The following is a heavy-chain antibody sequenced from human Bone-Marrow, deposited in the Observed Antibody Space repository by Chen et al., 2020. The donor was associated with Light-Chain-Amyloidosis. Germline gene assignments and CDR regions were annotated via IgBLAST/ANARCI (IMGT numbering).Heavy chain of an antibody. CDR1: GFSFRSYW. CDR3: AGDRGWFDP. V-gene: IGHV3-7*01. Sequence: EVQLVESGGGLVQPGGSLRLSCAASGFSFRSYWMTWVRQVSGKGLEWVAKMKEDGSEKDYVDSVKGRFTISRDNAKNSLYLQMNNLRVEDTAVYYCAGDRGWFDPWGQGTLVTVSS. J-gene: IGHJ5*02. CDR2: MKEDGSEK.